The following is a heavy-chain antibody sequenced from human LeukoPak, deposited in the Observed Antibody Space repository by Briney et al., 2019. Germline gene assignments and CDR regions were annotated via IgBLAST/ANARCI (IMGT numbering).Heavy chain of an antibody. Sequence: SETLSLTCAVYGGSFSGYYWSWIRQPPGKGLERIGEINHSGSTNYNPSLKSRVTISVDTSKNQFSLKLSSVTAADTAVYYCARPIWSGGPYGYWGQGTLVTVSS. CDR1: GGSFSGYY. J-gene: IGHJ4*02. CDR2: INHSGST. D-gene: IGHD3-3*01. V-gene: IGHV4-34*01. CDR3: ARPIWSGGPYGY.